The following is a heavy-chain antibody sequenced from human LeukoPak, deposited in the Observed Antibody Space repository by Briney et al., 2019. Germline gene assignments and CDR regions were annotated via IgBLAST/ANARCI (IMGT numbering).Heavy chain of an antibody. D-gene: IGHD3-10*01. CDR2: ISWDGGST. V-gene: IGHV3-43D*03. Sequence: AGGSLRLSCAASGFTFDDYAMHWVRQAPGKGREWVSLISWDGGSTYYADSVKGRFTISRDNSKNSLYLQTNSLRAEDTALYYCAKGGPRYYYYYYMDVWGKGTTVTVSS. CDR3: AKGGPRYYYYYYMDV. J-gene: IGHJ6*03. CDR1: GFTFDDYA.